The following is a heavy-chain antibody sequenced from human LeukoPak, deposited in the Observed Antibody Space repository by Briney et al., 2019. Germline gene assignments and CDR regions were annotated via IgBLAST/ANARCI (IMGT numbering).Heavy chain of an antibody. CDR2: IIPIFGSA. J-gene: IGHJ4*02. V-gene: IGHV1-69*13. Sequence: ASVKVSCKASGGTFSSYAISWVRQAPGQGLEWMGGIIPIFGSANYAQKFQGRVTITADESTSTAYMELSSLRSEDTAVYYCARVVEQWLADYWGQGTLVTVSS. CDR3: ARVVEQWLADY. D-gene: IGHD6-19*01. CDR1: GGTFSSYA.